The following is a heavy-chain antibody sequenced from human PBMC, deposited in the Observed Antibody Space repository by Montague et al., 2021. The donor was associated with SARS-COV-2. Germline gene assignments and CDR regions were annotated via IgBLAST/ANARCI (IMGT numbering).Heavy chain of an antibody. CDR3: ARDSMIVAVTSYFDS. CDR2: IYYSGST. CDR1: GGSISSSSYF. V-gene: IGHV4-39*02. J-gene: IGHJ4*02. D-gene: IGHD3-22*01. Sequence: SETLSLTCTVSGGSISSSSYFWGWLRQPPGKGLEWIGSIYYSGSTYYXPSLKSRVTISVDTSKNQFSLKLSSVTAADTAVYYCARDSMIVAVTSYFDSWGQGTLVTVSS.